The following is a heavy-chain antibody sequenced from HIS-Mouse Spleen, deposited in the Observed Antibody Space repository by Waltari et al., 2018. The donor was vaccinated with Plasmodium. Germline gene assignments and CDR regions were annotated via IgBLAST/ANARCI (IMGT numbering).Heavy chain of an antibody. CDR2: INHSGST. V-gene: IGHV4-34*01. CDR3: ARVTSSGVYWYFDL. D-gene: IGHD3-3*01. CDR1: GGSFSGYY. Sequence: QVQLQQWGAGLLKPSETLSLTCAVYGGSFSGYYWSWIGQPPGTGLEWNGEINHSGSTNYNPSLKSRVTISVDTSKNQFSLKLSSVTAADTAVYYCARVTSSGVYWYFDLWGRGTLVTVSS. J-gene: IGHJ2*01.